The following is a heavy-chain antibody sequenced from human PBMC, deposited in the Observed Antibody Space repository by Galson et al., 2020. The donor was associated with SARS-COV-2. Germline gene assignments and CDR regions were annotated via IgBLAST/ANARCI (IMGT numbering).Heavy chain of an antibody. CDR3: ARGGYSSTWYGKHNWFDP. D-gene: IGHD6-13*01. CDR2: INHSGST. CDR1: GGSSSGYY. V-gene: IGHV4-34*01. J-gene: IGHJ5*02. Sequence: SETLSLTCAVYGGSSSGYYWSWIRQPPGKGLEWIGEINHSGSTNYNPTLKSRVTISVDTSKSQFSLKVSSVTAADTAVYYCARGGYSSTWYGKHNWFDPWGQGTLVTVSS.